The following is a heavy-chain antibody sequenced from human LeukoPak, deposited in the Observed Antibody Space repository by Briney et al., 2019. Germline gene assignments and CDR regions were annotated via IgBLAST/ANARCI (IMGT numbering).Heavy chain of an antibody. D-gene: IGHD1-26*01. CDR1: GLTFSSYG. J-gene: IGHJ4*02. CDR3: ASPVNLVGATG. V-gene: IGHV3-48*01. Sequence: PGGSLRLSCAASGLTFSSYGMHWVRQAPGKGLEWVSYISSSSSTIYYADSVKGRFTISRDNAKNSLYLQMNSLRAEDTAVYYCASPVNLVGATGWGQGTLVTVSS. CDR2: ISSSSSTI.